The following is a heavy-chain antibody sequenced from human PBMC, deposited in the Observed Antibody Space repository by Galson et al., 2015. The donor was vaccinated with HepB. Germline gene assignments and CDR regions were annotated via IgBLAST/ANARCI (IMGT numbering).Heavy chain of an antibody. V-gene: IGHV3-30-3*01. D-gene: IGHD2-15*01. J-gene: IGHJ6*02. CDR1: GFTFSSYA. CDR3: ARDGAFHCSGGSCHRSPTVGMDV. CDR2: ISYDGSNK. Sequence: SLRLSCAASGFTFSSYAMHWVRQAPGKGLEWVAVISYDGSNKYYADSVKGRFTISRDNSKNTLYLQMNSLRAGDTAVYYCARDGAFHCSGGSCHRSPTVGMDVWGRGTTVTVSS.